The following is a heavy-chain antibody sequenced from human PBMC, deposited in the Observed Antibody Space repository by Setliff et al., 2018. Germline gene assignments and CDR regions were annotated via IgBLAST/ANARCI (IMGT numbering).Heavy chain of an antibody. Sequence: KASETLSLTCAVSGYSITTGYYWGWIRQPPGKGLEWIGTIYHSGSTYYSPSLKSRVSMAVDTTKNQVSLNLFSVTAADTAVYYCARWGDEYVLGSVPFSYFDYWGQGTLVTVSS. D-gene: IGHD3-16*01. CDR2: IYHSGST. J-gene: IGHJ4*02. CDR3: ARWGDEYVLGSVPFSYFDY. CDR1: GYSITTGYY. V-gene: IGHV4-38-2*01.